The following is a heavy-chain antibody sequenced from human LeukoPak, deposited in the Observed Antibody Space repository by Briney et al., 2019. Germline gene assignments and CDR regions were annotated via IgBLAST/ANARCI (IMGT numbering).Heavy chain of an antibody. J-gene: IGHJ5*02. CDR3: ARAKDKCFNP. CDR1: GFTFSSTW. CDR2: IKQDGSEK. Sequence: GGSLRLSCAASGFTFSSTWMSWVRQAPGKGLEWVAEIKQDGSEKYYVDSVKGRFTISRDNAKSSLYLQMNSLRDEDTAVYYCARAKDKCFNPWGQGTLVTVSS. V-gene: IGHV3-7*01.